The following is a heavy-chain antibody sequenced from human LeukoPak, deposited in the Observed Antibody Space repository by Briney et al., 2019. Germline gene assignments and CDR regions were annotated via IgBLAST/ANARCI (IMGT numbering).Heavy chain of an antibody. Sequence: GGSLRLSCAASGFTFSSYAMHWVRQAPGKGLEWVAVISYDGSNKYYADSVKGRFTISRDNSKNTLYLQMNSLRAEDTAVYYCAREGQYSSSSEYWGQGTLVTVSS. CDR1: GFTFSSYA. V-gene: IGHV3-30-3*01. D-gene: IGHD6-6*01. CDR3: AREGQYSSSSEY. J-gene: IGHJ4*02. CDR2: ISYDGSNK.